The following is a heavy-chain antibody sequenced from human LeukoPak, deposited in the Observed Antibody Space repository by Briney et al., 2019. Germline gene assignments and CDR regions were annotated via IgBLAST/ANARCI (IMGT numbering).Heavy chain of an antibody. J-gene: IGHJ4*02. CDR3: AKGAGFSSSWYFDY. CDR1: GFTFSNYA. Sequence: GGSLRLSCAASGFTFSNYALTWVRQAPGKGLEWVSATTGSCASTYYADSVKGRFTISRDNSKNTLYLQMNSLRAEDTAVYSCAKGAGFSSSWYFDYWGQGTLVTVSS. V-gene: IGHV3-23*01. CDR2: TTGSCAST. D-gene: IGHD6-13*01.